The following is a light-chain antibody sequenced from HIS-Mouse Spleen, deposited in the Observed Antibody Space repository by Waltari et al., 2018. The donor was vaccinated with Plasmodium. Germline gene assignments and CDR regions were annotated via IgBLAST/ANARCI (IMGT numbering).Light chain of an antibody. CDR1: NLGDKY. Sequence: GQTASITCSGDNLGDKYACWYQQKPGQSPVLVIYQDSKRPSGIPERFSGSNSGNTATLTISGTQAMDEADYYCQAWDSSTAVFGGGTKLTVL. V-gene: IGLV3-1*01. CDR2: QDS. CDR3: QAWDSSTAV. J-gene: IGLJ2*01.